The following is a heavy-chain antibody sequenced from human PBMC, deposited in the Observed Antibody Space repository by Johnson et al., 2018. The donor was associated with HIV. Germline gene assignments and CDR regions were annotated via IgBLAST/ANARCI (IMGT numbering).Heavy chain of an antibody. CDR1: GFTFSSYA. CDR3: AGRGGHDAFDI. V-gene: IGHV3-23*04. CDR2: ISDGGSSK. J-gene: IGHJ3*02. Sequence: VQLVESGGGLVQPGGSLRLSCAASGFTFSSYAMRWVRQAPGKGLEWVAAISDGGSSKYYADSVKGRFTISRDNNKNTLYLQMNSLRPEDTALYYCAGRGGHDAFDIWGQGTMVTVSS. D-gene: IGHD2-15*01.